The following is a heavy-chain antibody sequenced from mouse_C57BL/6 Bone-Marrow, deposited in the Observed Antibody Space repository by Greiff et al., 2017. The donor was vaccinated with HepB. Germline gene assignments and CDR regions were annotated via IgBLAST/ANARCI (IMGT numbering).Heavy chain of an antibody. J-gene: IGHJ3*01. CDR2: ISSGGDYT. CDR1: GFTFSSYA. CDR3: TRDDGYLFAY. Sequence: VQLKESGEGLVKPGGSLKLSCAASGFTFSSYAMSWVRQTPEKRLEWVAYISSGGDYTYYADTVKGRFTISRDNARNTLYLQMSSLKSEDTAMYYCTRDDGYLFAYWGQGTLVTVSA. D-gene: IGHD2-3*01. V-gene: IGHV5-9-1*02.